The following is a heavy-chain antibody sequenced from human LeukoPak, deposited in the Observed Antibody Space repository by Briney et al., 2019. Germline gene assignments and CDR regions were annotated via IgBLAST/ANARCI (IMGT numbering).Heavy chain of an antibody. J-gene: IGHJ4*02. Sequence: GGSLRLSCAASGFTFSSYSMNWVRQAPGKGLEWVSHISPRSDVVSYTDPVKGRFTISRDNAKNSLYLHMSNLRAEDMAVYYCVRDNDWAFDYWGQGTLVPVSS. CDR2: ISPRSDVV. V-gene: IGHV3-48*01. CDR3: VRDNDWAFDY. CDR1: GFTFSSYS. D-gene: IGHD3-9*01.